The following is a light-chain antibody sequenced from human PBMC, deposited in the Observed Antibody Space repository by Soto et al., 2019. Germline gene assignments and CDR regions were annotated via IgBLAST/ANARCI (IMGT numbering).Light chain of an antibody. CDR1: QSVSSSY. J-gene: IGKJ1*01. V-gene: IGKV3-20*01. CDR3: QQYGSSPRT. CDR2: GAS. Sequence: EIVLTQSPDTLSLSPGERATLSCRASQSVSSSYLAWYQQKPGQAPRLLIYGASSRATGIPDRFSGSGSGTEFTLTTSRLEPEDFAVYYCQQYGSSPRTFGQGTKVEIK.